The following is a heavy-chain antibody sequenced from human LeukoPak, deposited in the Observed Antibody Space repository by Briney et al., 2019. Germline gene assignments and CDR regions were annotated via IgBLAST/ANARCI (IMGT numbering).Heavy chain of an antibody. V-gene: IGHV3-20*04. CDR1: VFTFDDYG. CDR3: ARVVRLAYCGGDCYDGYYYMDV. CDR2: INWNGGST. D-gene: IGHD2-21*01. Sequence: GGSLRLSCAASVFTFDDYGMSWVRQAPGKGLEWVSGINWNGGSTGYADSVKARFTISRDNANISLYLQMNSLRAEDTALYYCARVVRLAYCGGDCYDGYYYMDVWGKGTTVTVSS. J-gene: IGHJ6*03.